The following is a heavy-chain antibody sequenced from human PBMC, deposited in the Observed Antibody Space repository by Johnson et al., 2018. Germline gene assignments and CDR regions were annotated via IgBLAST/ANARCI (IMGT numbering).Heavy chain of an antibody. J-gene: IGHJ6*03. Sequence: QVRLVQAGGGVVQPGRSLRLSCAASGFTFSSYGMHWVRQAPGKGLEWVAGIWYAGSNKYYADSVKGRFTISRDNSKNTRYLQMNSLRAEDTAVYYCGRVAAFGGVRHYIDVWGKGTTATVSS. D-gene: IGHD2-15*01. V-gene: IGHV3-33*01. CDR3: GRVAAFGGVRHYIDV. CDR2: IWYAGSNK. CDR1: GFTFSSYG.